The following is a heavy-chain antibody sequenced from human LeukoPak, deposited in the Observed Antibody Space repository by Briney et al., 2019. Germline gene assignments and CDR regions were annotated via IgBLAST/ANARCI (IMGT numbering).Heavy chain of an antibody. Sequence: SVNVSCKASGGTFSSYAISWVRQAPGQGLEWMGRIIPILGIANYAQKFQGRVTITTDESTSTAYMELSSLRSEDTAVYYCARGYCSSTSCYIDYWGQGTLVTVSS. D-gene: IGHD2-2*02. V-gene: IGHV1-69*04. J-gene: IGHJ4*02. CDR2: IIPILGIA. CDR3: ARGYCSSTSCYIDY. CDR1: GGTFSSYA.